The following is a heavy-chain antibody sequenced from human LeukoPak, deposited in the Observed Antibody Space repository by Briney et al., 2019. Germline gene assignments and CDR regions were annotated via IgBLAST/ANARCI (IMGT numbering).Heavy chain of an antibody. D-gene: IGHD2-2*01. V-gene: IGHV4-34*01. CDR1: GGSFSGYY. Sequence: KPSETLSLTCAVFGGSFSGYYWSWIRQPPGKGLEWIGEINHSGSTYYNPSLKSRVTISVDTSKNQFSLKLSSVTAADTAVYYCARGPIVVVPAASGMDVWGQGTTVTVSS. CDR3: ARGPIVVVPAASGMDV. J-gene: IGHJ6*02. CDR2: INHSGST.